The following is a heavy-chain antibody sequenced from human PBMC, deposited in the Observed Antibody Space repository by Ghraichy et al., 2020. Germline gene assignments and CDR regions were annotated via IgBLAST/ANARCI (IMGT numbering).Heavy chain of an antibody. J-gene: IGHJ4*02. V-gene: IGHV5-51*01. CDR2: IYPGDSDT. CDR3: ARQGCSGGSCYGY. CDR1: GYSFTSYW. D-gene: IGHD2-15*01. Sequence: SLNISCKGSGYSFTSYWIGWVRQMPGKGLEWMGIIYPGDSDTRYSPSFQGQVTISADKSISTAYLQWSSLKASDTAMYYCARQGCSGGSCYGYWGQGTLVTVSS.